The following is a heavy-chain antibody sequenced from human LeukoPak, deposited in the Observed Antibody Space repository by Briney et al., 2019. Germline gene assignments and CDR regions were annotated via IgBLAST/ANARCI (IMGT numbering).Heavy chain of an antibody. CDR1: GGSISSYY. V-gene: IGHV4-59*01. CDR3: ARAGPDYHFDY. CDR2: IYYSGST. J-gene: IGHJ4*02. D-gene: IGHD5-12*01. Sequence: SETLSLTCTVSGGSISSYYWSWIRQPPGKGLEWIGYIYYSGSTNYNPSLKSRVTISVDTSKDQFSLKLSSVTAADTAVYYCARAGPDYHFDYWGQGTLVTVSS.